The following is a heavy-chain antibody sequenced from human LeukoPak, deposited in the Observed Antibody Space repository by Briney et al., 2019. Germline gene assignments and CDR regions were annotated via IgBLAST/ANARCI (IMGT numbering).Heavy chain of an antibody. Sequence: GGSLRLSCAASGFTFSSYAMHWVRQAPGKGLEWLAVISYDGSNKYYADSVKGRFTISRDNSKNTLYLQMNSLRAEDTAVYYCARAPIAAARGYYFDYWGQGTLVTVSS. CDR2: ISYDGSNK. CDR1: GFTFSSYA. CDR3: ARAPIAAARGYYFDY. D-gene: IGHD6-13*01. V-gene: IGHV3-30-3*01. J-gene: IGHJ4*02.